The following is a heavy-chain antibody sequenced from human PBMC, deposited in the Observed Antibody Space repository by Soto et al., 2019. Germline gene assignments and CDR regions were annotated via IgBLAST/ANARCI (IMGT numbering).Heavy chain of an antibody. CDR2: ISAYNGNT. V-gene: IGHV1-18*01. J-gene: IGHJ4*02. CDR1: GYTFTSYG. CDR3: ARDTRRYSGSSFDY. D-gene: IGHD1-26*01. Sequence: ASVKVSCKASGYTFTSYGISWVRQAPGQGLEWMGWISAYNGNTNYAQKLQGRVTMTTDTSTSTAYMGLRSLRSDDPAVYYCARDTRRYSGSSFDYWGQGTLVTVSS.